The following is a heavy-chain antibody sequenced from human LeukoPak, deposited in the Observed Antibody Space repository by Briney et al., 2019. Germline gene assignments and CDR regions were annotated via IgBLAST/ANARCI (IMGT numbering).Heavy chain of an antibody. J-gene: IGHJ3*01. CDR1: GFTFSSYS. D-gene: IGHD2-15*01. CDR2: VSSSSSYI. Sequence: PGGSLRLSCAASGFTFSSYSMNWVRQAPGKGLEWVSFVSSSSSYIYYADSVKGRFTISRDNAKNSLLLEMTSLRADDTAVYYCARGFCSGGICYRITGTFDVWGQGTMVTVSS. V-gene: IGHV3-21*06. CDR3: ARGFCSGGICYRITGTFDV.